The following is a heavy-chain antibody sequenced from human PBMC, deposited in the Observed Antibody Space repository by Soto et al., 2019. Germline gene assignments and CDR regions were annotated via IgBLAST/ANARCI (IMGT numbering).Heavy chain of an antibody. CDR1: GYTFINYY. D-gene: IGHD6-13*01. V-gene: IGHV1-46*01. Sequence: QVQLVQSGPEAKKPGASVKLSCKSSGYTFINYYIHRVRQAPGQGLESMGIVNPTSGSTNYAQKFQCRVTLTMDTSTRTVYMELSSLRFDDTAVYYCARDLAAGDYWGQGTLVTVSS. CDR3: ARDLAAGDY. J-gene: IGHJ4*02. CDR2: VNPTSGST.